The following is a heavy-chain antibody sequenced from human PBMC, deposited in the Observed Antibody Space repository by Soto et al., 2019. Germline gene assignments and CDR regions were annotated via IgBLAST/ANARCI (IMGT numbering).Heavy chain of an antibody. CDR3: XXXXXXXXXXXXXXMDV. CDR2: ISGSGGST. V-gene: IGHV3-23*01. Sequence: EVQLLESGGGLVQPGGSLRLSCAASGFTFSSYAMSWXXXXXXXXXXXXSAISGSGGSTYYADSVKGRFTISRDNXXXXXXXXXXXXXXXXXXXXXXXXXXXXXXXXXXXXMDVWGQGTTVTVSS. CDR1: GFTFSSYA. J-gene: IGHJ6*02.